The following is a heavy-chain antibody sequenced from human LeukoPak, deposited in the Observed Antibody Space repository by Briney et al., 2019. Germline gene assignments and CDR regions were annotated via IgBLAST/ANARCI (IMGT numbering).Heavy chain of an antibody. CDR3: ARSGGRELTDYYYGMDV. J-gene: IGHJ6*02. CDR2: IYSGGST. V-gene: IGHV3-53*04. CDR1: GFTVSSNY. D-gene: IGHD1-26*01. Sequence: PGGSLRLSCAASGFTVSSNYMSWVRQAPGKGLEWVSVIYSGGSTYYADSVKGRFTISRHNSKNTLYLQMNGLRAEDTAVYYCARSGGRELTDYYYGMDVWGQGTTVTVSS.